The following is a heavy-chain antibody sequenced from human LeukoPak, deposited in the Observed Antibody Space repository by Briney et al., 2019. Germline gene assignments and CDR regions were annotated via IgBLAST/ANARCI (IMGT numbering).Heavy chain of an antibody. CDR1: GGTFSSYA. J-gene: IGHJ4*02. CDR3: ARDYGYSSGHFDY. V-gene: IGHV1-69*05. Sequence: SVKVSCKASGGTFSSYAISWVRQAPGQGLEWMGGIIPIFGTANYAQKFQGRVTITTDESTSTAYMELSSLRSEDTAVYYCARDYGYSSGHFDYWGQGTLVTVSS. D-gene: IGHD6-19*01. CDR2: IIPIFGTA.